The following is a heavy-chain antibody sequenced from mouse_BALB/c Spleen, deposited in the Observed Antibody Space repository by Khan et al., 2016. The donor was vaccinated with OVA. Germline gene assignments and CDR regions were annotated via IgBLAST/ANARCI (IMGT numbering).Heavy chain of an antibody. Sequence: VQLQESGPDLVAPSQSLSITCTVSGFSLTGYGVNWVRQPPGKGLEWLGMIWGDGSTDYNSALKSRLSISKDNSKSQVFLKMNSLQTDDTARYYCARGTDDYALYAMDYWGQGTSVTVSS. J-gene: IGHJ4*01. CDR2: IWGDGST. D-gene: IGHD2-4*01. CDR3: ARGTDDYALYAMDY. V-gene: IGHV2-6-7*01. CDR1: GFSLTGYG.